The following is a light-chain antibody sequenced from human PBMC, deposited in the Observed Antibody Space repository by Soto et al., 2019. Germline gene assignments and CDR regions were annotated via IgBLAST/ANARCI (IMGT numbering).Light chain of an antibody. CDR3: QQNLGVHT. CDR1: ESVSSN. Sequence: EIVMTQSPDTLSVSPGERATVSCRASESVSSNLAWYQQKAGQAPRLLIYGASNRATGIPARFSGSGSGTDFTLTISSLEPEDSAVYYCQQNLGVHTFGQGTKVDIK. CDR2: GAS. J-gene: IGKJ1*01. V-gene: IGKV3D-15*01.